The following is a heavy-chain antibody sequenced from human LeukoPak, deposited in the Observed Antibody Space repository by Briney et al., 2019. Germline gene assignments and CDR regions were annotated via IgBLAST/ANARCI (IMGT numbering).Heavy chain of an antibody. CDR1: GFTFSSYA. D-gene: IGHD5-12*01. V-gene: IGHV3-23*01. Sequence: GGSLRLSCAASGFTFSSYAMSWVRQAPGKGLEWVSAISGSGGSTYYADSVKGRFTISKDNSKNTLYLQMNSLRAEDTAVYYCAKRPVIVATIRGEFDYWGQGTLVTVSS. J-gene: IGHJ4*02. CDR2: ISGSGGST. CDR3: AKRPVIVATIRGEFDY.